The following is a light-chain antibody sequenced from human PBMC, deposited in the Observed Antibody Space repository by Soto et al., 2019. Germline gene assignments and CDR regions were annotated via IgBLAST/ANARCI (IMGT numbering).Light chain of an antibody. V-gene: IGLV2-14*03. CDR3: TSYTASSPVYV. CDR1: RTDGDGHDY. J-gene: IGLJ1*01. Sequence: QSYLTQPASVSGSPGQSIAISCIGVRTDGDGHDYVSWYQQHPGQAPQLIIYDVYNRPSGVSDRFSGSKSGNTASLIISGLQAEDEADYFCTSYTASSPVYVFGAGTKLTVL. CDR2: DVY.